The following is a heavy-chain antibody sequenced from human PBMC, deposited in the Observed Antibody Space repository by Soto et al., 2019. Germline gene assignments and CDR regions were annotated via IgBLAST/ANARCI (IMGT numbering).Heavy chain of an antibody. V-gene: IGHV3-23*01. J-gene: IGHJ3*02. CDR2: ISGSGGST. CDR1: GFTFTNYA. D-gene: IGHD1-1*01. Sequence: QLLESGGGLLQPGGSLRLSCAASGFTFTNYAMNWVRQAPGKGLEWVSAISGSGGSTFYADSVKGRFTVSGDNSKNTLYLQMNSLRAEDTAVYYCAKGDPNGNAGAFDIWGQGTMVIVSS. CDR3: AKGDPNGNAGAFDI.